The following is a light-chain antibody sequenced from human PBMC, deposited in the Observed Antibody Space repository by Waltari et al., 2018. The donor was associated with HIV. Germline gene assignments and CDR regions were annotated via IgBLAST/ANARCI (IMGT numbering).Light chain of an antibody. V-gene: IGLV3-1*01. Sequence: SYELTQPPSVSVSPGQTASIPCPGAKLGENYACWYQQKPGQSPLLVIYQDSKRPSGIPERFSGSNSGNTATLTISGTQAMDEADYYCQAWDSSSVVFGGGTKLTVL. J-gene: IGLJ2*01. CDR2: QDS. CDR1: KLGENY. CDR3: QAWDSSSVV.